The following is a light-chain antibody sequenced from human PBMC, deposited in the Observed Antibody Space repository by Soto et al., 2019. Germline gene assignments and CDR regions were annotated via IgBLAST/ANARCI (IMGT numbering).Light chain of an antibody. CDR3: AAWDDSLDGYV. Sequence: QSVLTQPPSASGIPGQRATISCSGSRSNIGSSNVNWYQQLPGTAPRLLTFNNHLRPSGVPDRFSGSKSGTSASLAISGLQSEDEGDYYCAAWDDSLDGYVFGTGTKVTVL. CDR2: NNH. CDR1: RSNIGSSN. J-gene: IGLJ1*01. V-gene: IGLV1-44*01.